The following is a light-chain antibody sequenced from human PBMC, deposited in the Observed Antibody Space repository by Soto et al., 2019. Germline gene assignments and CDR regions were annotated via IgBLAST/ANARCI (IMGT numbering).Light chain of an antibody. CDR1: SSDVGSYNL. CDR2: EGS. CDR3: CSYAGSSTVV. V-gene: IGLV2-23*01. J-gene: IGLJ2*01. Sequence: QSVLTQPASVSGSPGQSITISCTGTSSDVGSYNLVSWYQQHPGKAPKLLIYEGSKWPSGVSTPFSGSTSGNTASLTISGLQAEDEADYYCCSYAGSSTVVFGGGTQLTVL.